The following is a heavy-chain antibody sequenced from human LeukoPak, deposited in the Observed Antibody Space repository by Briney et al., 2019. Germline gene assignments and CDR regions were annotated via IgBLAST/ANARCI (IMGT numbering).Heavy chain of an antibody. V-gene: IGHV4-59*01. CDR2: IYYSGST. J-gene: IGHJ5*02. D-gene: IGHD4-17*01. CDR1: GGSISSYY. CDR3: ARVKVRTVTTSWTNWFDP. Sequence: SETLSLTCTVSGGSISSYYWSWIRQPPGKGLEWIGYIYYSGSTNYNPSLKSRVTISVDTSKNQFPLKLSSVTAADTAVYYCARVKVRTVTTSWTNWFDPWGQGTLVTVSS.